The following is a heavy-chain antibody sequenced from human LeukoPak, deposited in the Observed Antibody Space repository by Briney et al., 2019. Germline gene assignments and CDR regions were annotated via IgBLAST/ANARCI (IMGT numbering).Heavy chain of an antibody. J-gene: IGHJ6*04. CDR2: VTNSGLTK. Sequence: GGSLRLSCAASGFTFSSYGIHWVRQAPGKGLEWVSYVTNSGLTKYYAASVKGRFTISRDNAKNSLYLQMNSLRAEDTAVYYCAELGITMIGGVWGKGTTVTISS. V-gene: IGHV3-48*04. D-gene: IGHD3-10*02. CDR3: AELGITMIGGV. CDR1: GFTFSSYG.